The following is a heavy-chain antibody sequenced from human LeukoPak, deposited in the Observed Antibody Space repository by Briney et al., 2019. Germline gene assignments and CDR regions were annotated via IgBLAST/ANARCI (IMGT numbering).Heavy chain of an antibody. CDR3: ARETPMVGDNYFGMDV. V-gene: IGHV3-66*01. CDR2: IYTGGSK. Sequence: SGGSLRLSRAVSGFTVNTFYIHGVPPSPGRGRGGVSDIYTGGSKYYADPVKGMFINSRDSSSNTVNVQLNSLRNEDTAVYYGARETPMVGDNYFGMDVWGPGTTVTVSS. J-gene: IGHJ6*02. D-gene: IGHD3-10*02. CDR1: GFTVNTFY.